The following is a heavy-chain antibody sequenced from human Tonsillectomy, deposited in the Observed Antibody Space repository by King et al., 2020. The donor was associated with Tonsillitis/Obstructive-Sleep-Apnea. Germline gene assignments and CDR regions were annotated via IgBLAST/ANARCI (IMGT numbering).Heavy chain of an antibody. CDR3: ARDPESWFDP. J-gene: IGHJ5*02. CDR1: GFTFSSYA. Sequence: VQLVESGGGVAQPGRSLRLSCAASGFTFSSYAMHWVRQAPGKGLEWVAVISYDGSNKYYADSVKGRFTISRDNSKNTLYLQMNSLRAEDTAVYYCARDPESWFDPWGQGTLVTVSS. V-gene: IGHV3-30*04. CDR2: ISYDGSNK.